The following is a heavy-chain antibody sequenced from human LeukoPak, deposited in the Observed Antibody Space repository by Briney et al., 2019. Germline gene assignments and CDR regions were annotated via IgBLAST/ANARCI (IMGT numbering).Heavy chain of an antibody. CDR1: GFSFSNYD. CDR3: AKRLYYGSGPLDI. Sequence: GGSLRLSCAASGFSFSNYDMTWVRQAPGKGLDWVSTLSDSGGSTYYTDSVKGRFTISRDNSKNTLYLQMSSLRAEDTAIYFCAKRLYYGSGPLDIWGQGTMVTVSS. D-gene: IGHD3-10*01. CDR2: LSDSGGST. J-gene: IGHJ3*02. V-gene: IGHV3-23*01.